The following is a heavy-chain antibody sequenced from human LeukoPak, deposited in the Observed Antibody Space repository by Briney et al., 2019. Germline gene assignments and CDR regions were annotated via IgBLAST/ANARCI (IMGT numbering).Heavy chain of an antibody. CDR3: ARDSTVTTPTDSHYYYYGMDV. V-gene: IGHV1-69*04. CDR2: IIPILGIA. D-gene: IGHD4-17*01. Sequence: GASVKVSCKASGATFSSYAISWVRQAPGQGLEGMGRIIPILGIANYAQRFQGRVTITADKSTSTAYMELSSLRSEDTAVYYCARDSTVTTPTDSHYYYYGMDVWGQGTTVTVSS. J-gene: IGHJ6*02. CDR1: GATFSSYA.